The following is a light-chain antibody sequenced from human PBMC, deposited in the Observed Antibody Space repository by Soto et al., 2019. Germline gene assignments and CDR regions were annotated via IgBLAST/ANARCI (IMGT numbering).Light chain of an antibody. Sequence: QSALTQPASVSGSPGQSITISCTGTSSDVGSYNLVSWYQQHPGKDPKLMIYEVSKRPSGVSNRFSGSKSGNTASLTISGLQAEDDADYYCCSYAGSSTLVFGGGTKLTVL. CDR1: SSDVGSYNL. V-gene: IGLV2-23*02. CDR2: EVS. CDR3: CSYAGSSTLV. J-gene: IGLJ2*01.